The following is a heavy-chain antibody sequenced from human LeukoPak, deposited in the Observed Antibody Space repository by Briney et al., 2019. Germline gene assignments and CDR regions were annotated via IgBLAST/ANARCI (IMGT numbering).Heavy chain of an antibody. CDR1: GFPVSSNY. Sequence: GALVLSFAASGFPVSSNYMSWVRPAPGKGVEWVSVIYSGGSTYYADAVKGRFTISRDNSKNTLYLQMNSLRAEDTAVYYCARKADYWGQGTLVTVSS. V-gene: IGHV3-53*01. CDR3: ARKADY. CDR2: IYSGGST. J-gene: IGHJ4*02.